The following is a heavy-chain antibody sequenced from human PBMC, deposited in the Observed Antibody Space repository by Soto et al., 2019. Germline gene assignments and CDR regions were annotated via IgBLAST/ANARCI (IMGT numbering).Heavy chain of an antibody. D-gene: IGHD2-2*02. J-gene: IGHJ6*02. Sequence: QLQLVGSGGGVVQPGRSLRLSCAASGFTFSSYGMHWVRQDPGKGLEWVAVIWYDGSNKYYADSVKGRFIISRDNSKNTLYLQMNSLRAEDTAVYYCARELGYCSSTSCYKGYYGMDVWGPGTTVTVS. V-gene: IGHV3-33*01. CDR1: GFTFSSYG. CDR2: IWYDGSNK. CDR3: ARELGYCSSTSCYKGYYGMDV.